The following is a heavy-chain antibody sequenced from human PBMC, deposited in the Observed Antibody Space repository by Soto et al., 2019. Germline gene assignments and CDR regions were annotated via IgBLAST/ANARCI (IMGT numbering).Heavy chain of an antibody. D-gene: IGHD6-6*01. V-gene: IGHV1-3*01. CDR2: INAGNGDT. CDR1: GYTFTAYT. J-gene: IGHJ4*02. Sequence: GASVKVSCKASGYTFTAYTIHWMRQAPGQRLEWMGWINAGNGDTKYSQKFQDRVIITRDTSASTVYMEVSSLRSEDTAVYYCARGEGSSSWYFFEYWGQGTLVTVSS. CDR3: ARGEGSSSWYFFEY.